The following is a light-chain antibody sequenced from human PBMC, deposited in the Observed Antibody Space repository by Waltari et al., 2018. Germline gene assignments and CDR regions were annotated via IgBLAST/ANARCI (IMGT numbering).Light chain of an antibody. Sequence: QSALTQPASVSGSPGQSITISCTGPSTDIGGYNFVSWYQQYPGNAPNLIIYEVNNRPAEFSNRFSGSKSATTASLTISGLQADDEADYYCGSYTTSSRDYVFGTGTKVTVL. CDR2: EVN. V-gene: IGLV2-14*01. CDR3: GSYTTSSRDYV. J-gene: IGLJ1*01. CDR1: STDIGGYNF.